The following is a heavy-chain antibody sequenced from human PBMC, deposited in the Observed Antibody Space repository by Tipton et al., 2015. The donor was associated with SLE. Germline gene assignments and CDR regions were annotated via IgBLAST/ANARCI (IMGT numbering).Heavy chain of an antibody. Sequence: SLRLSCAVSGFTFSSYSMNWVRQAPGKGLEWVSYISSSSSTIYYADSVKGRFTISRDNAKSTLYLQIDSLRAEDSAVYYCARRASDNYYYYMDVWGNGTTVVVSS. V-gene: IGHV3-48*01. CDR2: ISSSSSTI. CDR1: GFTFSSYS. J-gene: IGHJ6*03. CDR3: ARRASDNYYYYMDV.